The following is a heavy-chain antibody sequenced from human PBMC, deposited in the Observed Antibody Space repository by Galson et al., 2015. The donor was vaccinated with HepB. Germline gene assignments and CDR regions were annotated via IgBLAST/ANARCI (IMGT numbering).Heavy chain of an antibody. V-gene: IGHV3-21*01. CDR1: GFTFSSYS. CDR2: ISSSSSYI. D-gene: IGHD6-19*01. Sequence: SLRLSCAASGFTFSSYSMNWVRQAPGKGLEWVSSISSSSSYIYYADSVKGRFTISRDNAKNSLYLQMNSLRAEDTAVYYCARDPGVRYSSGWSDYWGQGTLVTVSS. J-gene: IGHJ4*02. CDR3: ARDPGVRYSSGWSDY.